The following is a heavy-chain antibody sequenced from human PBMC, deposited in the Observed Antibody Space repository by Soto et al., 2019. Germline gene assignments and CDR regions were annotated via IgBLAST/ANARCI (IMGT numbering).Heavy chain of an antibody. Sequence: GGSLRLSCAASGASFTSYPMYWVRQAPGKGLEWVAVVSYEGSDKYYADSVKGRFTISRDNSKNTLYLQMNSLRPEDTAVYYCARARPHCSWTTCYNDDDGMDGWGQGTTVTVSS. CDR1: GASFTSYP. J-gene: IGHJ6*02. V-gene: IGHV3-30-3*01. D-gene: IGHD2-2*02. CDR3: ARARPHCSWTTCYNDDDGMDG. CDR2: VSYEGSDK.